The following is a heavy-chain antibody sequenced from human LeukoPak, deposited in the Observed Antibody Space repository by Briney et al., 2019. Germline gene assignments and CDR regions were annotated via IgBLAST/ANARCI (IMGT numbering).Heavy chain of an antibody. V-gene: IGHV4-34*01. D-gene: IGHD6-13*01. Sequence: KTSETLSLTCAVYGGSFSGYYWSWLRQPPGKGLEWIGEINHSGSTNYNPSLKSRVTISVDTSKNQFSLKLSSVTAADTAVYYCASQGAAAGTEHDYWGQGTLVTVSS. CDR2: INHSGST. CDR1: GGSFSGYY. CDR3: ASQGAAAGTEHDY. J-gene: IGHJ4*02.